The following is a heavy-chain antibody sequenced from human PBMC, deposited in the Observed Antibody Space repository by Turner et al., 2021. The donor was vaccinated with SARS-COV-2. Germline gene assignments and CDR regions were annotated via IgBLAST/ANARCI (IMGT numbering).Heavy chain of an antibody. D-gene: IGHD3-3*01. J-gene: IGHJ5*02. CDR1: GYTFSGYY. Sequence: QVQLVQSGAEVKKPGASEKVSCKASGYTFSGYYMHWVRQAPGQGLEWMGWINPNSGGTNYAQKFQGRVTMTSDTSISTAYMELSRLRSDDTAVYYCARGPRGYDFWSGYPNWFDPWGQGTLVTVSS. V-gene: IGHV1-2*02. CDR2: INPNSGGT. CDR3: ARGPRGYDFWSGYPNWFDP.